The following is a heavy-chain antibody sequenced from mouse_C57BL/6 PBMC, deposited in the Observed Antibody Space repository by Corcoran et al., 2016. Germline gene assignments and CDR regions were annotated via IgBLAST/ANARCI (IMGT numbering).Heavy chain of an antibody. D-gene: IGHD1-1*01. CDR1: GYTFTDYN. CDR3: ARRPITTESYYFDY. V-gene: IGHV1-18*01. J-gene: IGHJ2*01. Sequence: EVQLQQSGPELVKPGASVKIPCKASGYTFTDYNMDWVKQSHGKSLEWIGDINPNNGGTIYNQKFKGKATLTVDKSSSTAYMELRSLTSEDTAVYYCARRPITTESYYFDYRGQGTTLTVSS. CDR2: INPNNGGT.